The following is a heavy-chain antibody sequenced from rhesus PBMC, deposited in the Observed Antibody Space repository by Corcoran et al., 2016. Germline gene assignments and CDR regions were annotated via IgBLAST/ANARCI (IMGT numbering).Heavy chain of an antibody. CDR1: GFPISSYW. CDR2: IDGNVYCA. J-gene: IGHJ5-1*01. Sequence: QVQLRESGPGLVKPSETLSLTCAVFGFPISSYWWAWIRQPPGKGLDCIGGIDGNVYCAHHTPPLKSRVIISKDASKNQFSLRMTSLTVADTAIYYCATGGFSTYRDNCGPVVLVTVSS. CDR3: ATGGFSTYRDN. V-gene: IGHV4-80*01. D-gene: IGHD2-15*01.